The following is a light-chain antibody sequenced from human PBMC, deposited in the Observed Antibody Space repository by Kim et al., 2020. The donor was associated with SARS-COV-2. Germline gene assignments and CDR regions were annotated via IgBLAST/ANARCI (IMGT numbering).Light chain of an antibody. CDR2: DAS. V-gene: IGKV3-11*01. J-gene: IGKJ4*01. Sequence: PGERATLSCRASQNIDTYIAWYQQRPGQAPRPLVYDASNRATGVPDRFSGSGSGTDFTLTISSLEPEEFSIYYCQQRNSWPPAVTFGGGTKVDIK. CDR3: QQRNSWPPAVT. CDR1: QNIDTY.